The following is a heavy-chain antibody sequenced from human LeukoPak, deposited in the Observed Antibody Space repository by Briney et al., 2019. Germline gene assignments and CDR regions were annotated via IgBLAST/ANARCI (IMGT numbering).Heavy chain of an antibody. CDR3: ARGSPYDRNWFDP. CDR1: GGSISSGDYY. V-gene: IGHV4-30-4*08. J-gene: IGHJ5*02. CDR2: IYYSGST. D-gene: IGHD3-22*01. Sequence: SETLSLTCTVSGGSISSGDYYWSWIRQPPGKGLEWIGYIYYSGSTYYNPSLKSRVTMSVDTSKNQFSLKLSSVTAADTAVYYCARGSPYDRNWFDPWGQGTLLTVSS.